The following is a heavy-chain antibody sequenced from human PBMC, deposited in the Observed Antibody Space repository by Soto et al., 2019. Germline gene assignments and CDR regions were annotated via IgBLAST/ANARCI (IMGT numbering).Heavy chain of an antibody. CDR3: ARRPSTVTSLNNYYYYGMDV. CDR2: IYYSGST. J-gene: IGHJ6*02. V-gene: IGHV4-39*01. CDR1: GGSISSSSYY. Sequence: SETLSLTCTVSGGSISSSSYYWGWIRQPPGKGLEWIGSIYYSGSTYYNPSLKSRVTISVDTSKNQFSLKLSSVTAAGTAVYYCARRPSTVTSLNNYYYYGMDVWGQGTTVTVSS. D-gene: IGHD4-4*01.